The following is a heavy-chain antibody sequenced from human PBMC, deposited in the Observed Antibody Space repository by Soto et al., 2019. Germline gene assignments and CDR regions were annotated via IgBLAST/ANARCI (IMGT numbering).Heavy chain of an antibody. J-gene: IGHJ6*02. D-gene: IGHD1-20*01. CDR3: ARGSSAITGAYYYYGLDV. CDR2: IRDRANSYTT. V-gene: IGHV3-72*01. CDR1: GFIFSDHY. Sequence: EVQLVESGGGLVQLGGSLRLSCAASGFIFSDHYMDWVRQATGKGLEWVGRIRDRANSYTTEYAASVKGRFTISRDDSKNSVYLQMNSLKTEDTAVYYCARGSSAITGAYYYYGLDVWGQGTTVTVS.